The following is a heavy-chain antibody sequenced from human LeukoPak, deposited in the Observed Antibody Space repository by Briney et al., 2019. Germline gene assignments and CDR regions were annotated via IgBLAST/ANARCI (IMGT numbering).Heavy chain of an antibody. J-gene: IGHJ3*02. Sequence: QPGGSLRLSCAASGFTFSSYGMHWVRQAPGKGLEWVAVISYDGSNKYYADCVKGRFTISRDNSKNTLYLQMNSLRAEDTAVYYCAKESRGRAFDIWGQGTMVTVSS. V-gene: IGHV3-30*18. CDR1: GFTFSSYG. CDR3: AKESRGRAFDI. D-gene: IGHD3-16*01. CDR2: ISYDGSNK.